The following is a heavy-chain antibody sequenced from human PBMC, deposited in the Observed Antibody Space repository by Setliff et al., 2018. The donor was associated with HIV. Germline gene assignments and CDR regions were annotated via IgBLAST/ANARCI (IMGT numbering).Heavy chain of an antibody. CDR1: GYTFTSYG. CDR2: ISAYNGNT. J-gene: IGHJ4*02. D-gene: IGHD3-3*01. V-gene: IGHV1-18*01. CDR3: ARSSGEVTIFKDGGRLDY. Sequence: ASVKVSCKASGYTFTSYGISWVRQAPGQGLEWMGWISAYNGNTNYAQKLQGRVTMTRDTSTSTVYMELSSLRSEDTAVYYCARSSGEVTIFKDGGRLDYWGQGTLVTVSS.